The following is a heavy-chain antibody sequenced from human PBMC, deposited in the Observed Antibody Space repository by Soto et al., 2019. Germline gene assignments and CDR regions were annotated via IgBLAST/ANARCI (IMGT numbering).Heavy chain of an antibody. Sequence: TGGSLRLSCAASGFTFSSYGMHWVRQAPGKGLEWVAVIWYDGSNKYYADSVKGRFTISRDNSKNTLYLQMNSLRAEDTALYYCVKSPHYDILAGYQVLDYWGQGTLVTVSS. CDR1: GFTFSSYG. CDR3: VKSPHYDILAGYQVLDY. V-gene: IGHV3-33*06. J-gene: IGHJ4*02. D-gene: IGHD3-9*01. CDR2: IWYDGSNK.